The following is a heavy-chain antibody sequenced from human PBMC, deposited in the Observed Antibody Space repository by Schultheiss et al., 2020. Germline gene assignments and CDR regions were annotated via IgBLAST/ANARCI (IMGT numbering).Heavy chain of an antibody. CDR3: ARQGVIAAHKIWFDP. V-gene: IGHV3-21*01. CDR1: GFTFSNAW. CDR2: ISSSSSYI. D-gene: IGHD6-6*01. Sequence: GGSLRLSCAASGFTFSNAWMSWVRQAPGKGLEWVSSISSSSSYIYYADSVKGRFTISRDNSKNTLYLQMNSLRAEDTAVYYCARQGVIAAHKIWFDPWGQGTLVTVSS. J-gene: IGHJ5*02.